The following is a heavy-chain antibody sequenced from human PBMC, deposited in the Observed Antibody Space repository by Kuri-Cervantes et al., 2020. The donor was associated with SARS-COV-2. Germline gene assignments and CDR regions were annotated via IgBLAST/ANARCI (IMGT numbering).Heavy chain of an antibody. CDR2: IYHSGST. D-gene: IGHD3-16*01. Sequence: SCAVSGYSISSGYYWGWIRQPPGKGLEWIGSIYHSGSTYYNPSLKSRVTISVDTSKNQFPLKLSSVTAADTAVYYCARITSRRGIDYWGQGTLVTVSS. CDR3: ARITSRRGIDY. J-gene: IGHJ4*02. CDR1: GYSISSGYY. V-gene: IGHV4-38-2*01.